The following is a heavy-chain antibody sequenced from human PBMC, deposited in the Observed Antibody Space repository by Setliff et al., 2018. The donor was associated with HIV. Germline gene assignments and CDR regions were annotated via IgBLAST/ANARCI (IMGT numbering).Heavy chain of an antibody. Sequence: GGSLRLSCAASGFTFTGYWMHWVRQAPGKGLLWVSRINTDGSSTTYADSVKGRFTISRDNAKNMVYLQMNSLRVEDTAVYYCGRGISARPGAPGDWFDPWGQGTLVTVSS. J-gene: IGHJ5*02. CDR1: GFTFTGYW. CDR3: GRGISARPGAPGDWFDP. D-gene: IGHD6-6*01. CDR2: INTDGSST. V-gene: IGHV3-74*01.